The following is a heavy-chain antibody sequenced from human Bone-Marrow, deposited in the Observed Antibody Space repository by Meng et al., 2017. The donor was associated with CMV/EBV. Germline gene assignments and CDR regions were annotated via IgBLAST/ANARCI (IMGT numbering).Heavy chain of an antibody. J-gene: IGHJ4*02. CDR3: ARRIQPYYFDY. CDR2: ISSSGSTI. D-gene: IGHD5-18*01. Sequence: GGSLRFSCAASGFTFSSYEMNWVRQAPGKGLEWVSYISSSGSTIYYADSVKGRFTISRDNSKNTLYLQMNSLRAEDRAVYYCARRIQPYYFDYWGQGTLVTVSS. CDR1: GFTFSSYE. V-gene: IGHV3-48*03.